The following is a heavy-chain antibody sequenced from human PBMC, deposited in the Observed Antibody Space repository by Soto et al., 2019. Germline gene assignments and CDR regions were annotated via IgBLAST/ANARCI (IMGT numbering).Heavy chain of an antibody. V-gene: IGHV4-31*03. CDR2: IYDSGST. D-gene: IGHD2-15*01. J-gene: IGHJ1*01. Sequence: PSETLSLTCTVSGGSISSGGYYWSWIRQHPGKGLEWIGYIYDSGSTYYNPSPKSRVTISVDTSKNQYSLKLSSVTAADTAVYYCEIGYCSGGSCYRYFQHWGQGTLVTVSS. CDR1: GGSISSGGYY. CDR3: EIGYCSGGSCYRYFQH.